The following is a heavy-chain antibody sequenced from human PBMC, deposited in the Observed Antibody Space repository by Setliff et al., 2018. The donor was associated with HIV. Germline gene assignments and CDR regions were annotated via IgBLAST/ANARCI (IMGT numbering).Heavy chain of an antibody. J-gene: IGHJ3*02. D-gene: IGHD3-16*01. CDR2: MNPDGSNT. CDR1: GYSFITYW. V-gene: IGHV5-51*01. CDR3: ARFYGSYDVGGFDI. Sequence: PGESLKISCKGSGYSFITYWIGWVRQRPGKGLEWMGIMNPDGSNTRYSSSFQGQVTISVDESISTAYLQWSSLKASDTAFYYCARFYGSYDVGGFDIWGQGTKVTV.